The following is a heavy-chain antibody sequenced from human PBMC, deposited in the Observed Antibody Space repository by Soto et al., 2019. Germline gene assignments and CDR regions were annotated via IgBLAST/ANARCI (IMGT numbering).Heavy chain of an antibody. CDR3: ARVSGSYYLLSHY. D-gene: IGHD1-26*01. CDR1: GGSFSGYY. CDR2: INHSGST. V-gene: IGHV4-34*01. J-gene: IGHJ4*02. Sequence: QVQLQQWGAGLLKPSETLSLTCAVYGGSFSGYYWSWIRQPPGKGLEWIGEINHSGSTNYNPSLKSRVTISVDTSKNQFSLKLSSVTAADTAVYYCARVSGSYYLLSHYWGQGTLVTVSS.